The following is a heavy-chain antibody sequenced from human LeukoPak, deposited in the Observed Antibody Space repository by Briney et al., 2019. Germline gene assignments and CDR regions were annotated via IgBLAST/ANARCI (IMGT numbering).Heavy chain of an antibody. CDR2: VNTDGSST. J-gene: IGHJ4*02. V-gene: IGHV3-74*01. CDR1: GFTFSSFW. D-gene: IGHD2-2*01. Sequence: PGGSLRLSCAASGFTFSSFWMHWVRQAPGKGLVWVSRVNTDGSSTSYADSVKGRFTISRDNAKNTVYLQMNSLRAEDTAVYYWARGVGTVPAAIHDYWGQGTLVTVSS. CDR3: ARGVGTVPAAIHDY.